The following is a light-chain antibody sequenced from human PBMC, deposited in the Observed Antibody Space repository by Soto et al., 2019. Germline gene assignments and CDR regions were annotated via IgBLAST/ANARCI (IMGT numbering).Light chain of an antibody. J-gene: IGLJ1*01. V-gene: IGLV2-14*01. CDR2: EAT. Sequence: QSALTQPASVSGSPGQSITISCTGTSSDVGVYDYVSWYQQHPGKAPKLMIYEATNRPSGVSNRFSGSKSGNTASLTISGLQAEDEADYYCSSYTSSSTYVFGTGTKVT. CDR1: SSDVGVYDY. CDR3: SSYTSSSTYV.